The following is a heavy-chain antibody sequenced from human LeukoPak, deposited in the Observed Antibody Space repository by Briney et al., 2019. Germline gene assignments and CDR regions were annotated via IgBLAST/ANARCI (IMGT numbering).Heavy chain of an antibody. V-gene: IGHV5-51*01. J-gene: IGHJ4*02. CDR1: GYSFTSYW. CDR2: IYPGDSDT. Sequence: GESLKISCKGSGYSFTSYWIGWVRQMPGKGPEWMGIIYPGDSDTRYSPSFQGQVTISADKSISTAYLQWSSLKASDTAMYYCARDFGPYYYDSSGTGYWGQGTLVTVSS. D-gene: IGHD3-22*01. CDR3: ARDFGPYYYDSSGTGY.